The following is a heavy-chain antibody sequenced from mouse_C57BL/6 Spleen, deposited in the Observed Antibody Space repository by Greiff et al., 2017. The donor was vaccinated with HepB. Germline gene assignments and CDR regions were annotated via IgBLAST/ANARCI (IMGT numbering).Heavy chain of an antibody. J-gene: IGHJ2*01. CDR3: ARQGGNFLDY. CDR2: ISGGGGNT. D-gene: IGHD2-1*01. CDR1: GFTFSSYT. V-gene: IGHV5-9*01. Sequence: EVKLVESGGGLVKPGGSLKLSCAASGFTFSSYTMSWVRQTPEKRLEWVATISGGGGNTYYPDSVKGRFTISRDNAKNTLYLQMSSLRSEDTALYYCARQGGNFLDYWGQGTTLTVSS.